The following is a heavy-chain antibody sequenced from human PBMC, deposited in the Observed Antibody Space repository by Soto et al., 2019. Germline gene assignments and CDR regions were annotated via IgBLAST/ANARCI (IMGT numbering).Heavy chain of an antibody. D-gene: IGHD2-15*01. Sequence: GITYYNPAFESRVTISVDTSKNQFSLRLTSVTAADTAVYYCERHFGSWVRDIHFWGRGTLVTVSS. CDR2: GIT. J-gene: IGHJ4*02. CDR3: ERHFGSWVRDIHF. V-gene: IGHV4-39*01.